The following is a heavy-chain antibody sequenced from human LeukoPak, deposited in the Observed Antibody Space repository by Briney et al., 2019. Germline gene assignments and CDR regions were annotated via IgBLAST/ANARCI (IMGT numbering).Heavy chain of an antibody. D-gene: IGHD3-10*01. Sequence: SGTLSLTCAVSGYSISSGYYWGWIRQPPGKGLEWIGSIYHSGSTYYNPSLKSRVTISVDTSKNQFSLKLSSVTAADTAVYYCARHYGSENYYYYYYMDVWGKGTTVTVSS. CDR2: IYHSGST. J-gene: IGHJ6*03. V-gene: IGHV4-38-2*01. CDR1: GYSISSGYY. CDR3: ARHYGSENYYYYYYMDV.